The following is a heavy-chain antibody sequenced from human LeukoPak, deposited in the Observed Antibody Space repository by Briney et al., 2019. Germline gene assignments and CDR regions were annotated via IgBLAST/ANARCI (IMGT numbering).Heavy chain of an antibody. CDR1: GFTFDDYA. J-gene: IGHJ6*03. D-gene: IGHD1-1*01. CDR3: AKDFFTTETNYYYYYMDV. V-gene: IGHV3-43*02. Sequence: GGSLRLSCAASGFTFDDYAMHWVRQAPGKGLEWVSLISGDGGSTYYADSVKGRFTISRDNSKNSLYLQMNSLRTEDTALYYCAKDFFTTETNYYYYYMDVWGKGTTVTVSS. CDR2: ISGDGGST.